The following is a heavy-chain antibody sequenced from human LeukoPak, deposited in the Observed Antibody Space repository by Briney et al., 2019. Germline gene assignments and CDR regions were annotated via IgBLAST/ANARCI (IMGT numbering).Heavy chain of an antibody. J-gene: IGHJ4*02. D-gene: IGHD5-18*01. CDR1: GSTFSSYA. V-gene: IGHV1-69*13. CDR3: ATMGGGYSYGYYNYYFDY. Sequence: GASVKVSCKASGSTFSSYAISWVRQAPGQGLEWMGGIIPIFGTANYAQKFQGRVTITADEFTSTAYMELSSLRSEDTAVYYCATMGGGYSYGYYNYYFDYWGQGTLVTVSS. CDR2: IIPIFGTA.